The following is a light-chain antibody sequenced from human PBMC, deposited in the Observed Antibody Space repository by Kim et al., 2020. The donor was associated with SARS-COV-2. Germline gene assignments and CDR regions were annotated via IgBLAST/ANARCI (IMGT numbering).Light chain of an antibody. CDR2: GAS. CDR1: QDISNY. CDR3: LQQNTYSFT. J-gene: IGKJ5*01. V-gene: IGKV1-17*01. Sequence: DIQMTQSPSSLSASVGDRVTITCRASQDISNYLGWYQQKPGKAPKRLIYGASSLQSGVPSRFSGSGSGTEFTLTISSLQPEDFATYFCLQQNTYSFTFGQGTRLEIK.